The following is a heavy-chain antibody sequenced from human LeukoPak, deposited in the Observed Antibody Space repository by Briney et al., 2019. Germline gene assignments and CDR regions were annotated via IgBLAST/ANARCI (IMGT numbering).Heavy chain of an antibody. CDR2: IYYSGST. CDR1: GGSISSGDYY. D-gene: IGHD5-24*01. J-gene: IGHJ5*02. V-gene: IGHV4-61*08. CDR3: ARVEMATIIEGDWFDP. Sequence: TSETLSLTCTVSGGSISSGDYYWNWIRQPPGKGLEWIGYIYYSGSTNYNPSLKSRVTISVDTSKNQFSLKLSSVTAADTAVYYCARVEMATIIEGDWFDPWGQGTLVTVSS.